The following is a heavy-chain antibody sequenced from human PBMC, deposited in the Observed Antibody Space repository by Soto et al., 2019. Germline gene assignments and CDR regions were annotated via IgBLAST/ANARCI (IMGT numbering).Heavy chain of an antibody. J-gene: IGHJ4*02. CDR1: NFTFSNYG. CDR2: ISNDVSNK. V-gene: IGHV3-30*18. D-gene: IGHD1-26*01. Sequence: QVQLVESGGGVVQPGRSLRLSCAASNFTFSNYGMHWVRQAPGKGLEWVALISNDVSNKYYTDSVKGRFTISRDNSRNTLSLQMNSLRADDTAVYYCAKDGADTGTYYFDYWGQGTLITVSS. CDR3: AKDGADTGTYYFDY.